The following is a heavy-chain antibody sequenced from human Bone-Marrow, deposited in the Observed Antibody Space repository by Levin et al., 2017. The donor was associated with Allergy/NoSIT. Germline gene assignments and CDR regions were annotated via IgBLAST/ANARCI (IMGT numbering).Heavy chain of an antibody. CDR1: GFTFNSAW. Sequence: SCTASGFTFNSAWMSWVRQAPGKGLEWVGRIKTKTDGEATDYAPLVKARFTISRDDSKNTVYLQMNSLQAEDTAVYYCTKYDVWGQGTLVTVSS. CDR2: IKTKTDGEAT. CDR3: TKYDV. D-gene: IGHD1-1*01. J-gene: IGHJ4*02. V-gene: IGHV3-15*01.